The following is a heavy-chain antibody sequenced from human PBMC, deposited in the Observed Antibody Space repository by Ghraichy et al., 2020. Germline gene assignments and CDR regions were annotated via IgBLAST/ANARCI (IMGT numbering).Heavy chain of an antibody. V-gene: IGHV3-21*01. CDR3: ARQRTTVVTKHASEI. D-gene: IGHD4-23*01. CDR1: GFTFSRYT. Sequence: LSLTCAASGFTFSRYTMNWVRQAPGKGLEWVASISSTGSYIYYGASVKGRFTVSRDNANNSLYLDMNSLRAEDRAVYFCARQRTTVVTKHASEIWGQGTMVTVSS. CDR2: ISSTGSYI. J-gene: IGHJ3*02.